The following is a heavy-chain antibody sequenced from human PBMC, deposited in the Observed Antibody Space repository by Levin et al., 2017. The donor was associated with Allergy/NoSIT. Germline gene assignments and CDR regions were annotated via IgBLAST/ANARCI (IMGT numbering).Heavy chain of an antibody. CDR1: GYSFASYW. D-gene: IGHD6-19*01. J-gene: IGHJ4*02. Sequence: GGSLRLSCKGSGYSFASYWIVWVRQMPGKGLETMGIIYPGDSDTRYSLSFQGQVTISADESSNTAYLQWNSLKASDTAIYYCARRGSAWFFDYWGQGTLVTVSS. CDR2: IYPGDSDT. V-gene: IGHV5-51*01. CDR3: ARRGSAWFFDY.